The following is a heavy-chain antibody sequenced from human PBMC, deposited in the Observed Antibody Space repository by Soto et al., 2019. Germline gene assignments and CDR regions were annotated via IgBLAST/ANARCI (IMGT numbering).Heavy chain of an antibody. D-gene: IGHD2-21*01. CDR3: ARMGPQFGSLFPYYGFDV. J-gene: IGHJ6*02. CDR2: IDYTGSA. Sequence: SSETLSRTCPVSSGFVSSCGYYWSWVRQHPGKVLEWVGTIDYTGSAYYNPSLNSRVSISVDTSKNQFSLRLSSVTAADTAVYYCARMGPQFGSLFPYYGFDVWGQGTTVTVSS. V-gene: IGHV4-31*03. CDR1: SGFVSSCGYY.